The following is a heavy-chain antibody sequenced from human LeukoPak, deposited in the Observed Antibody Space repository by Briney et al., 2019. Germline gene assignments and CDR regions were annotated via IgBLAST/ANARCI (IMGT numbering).Heavy chain of an antibody. CDR3: ARAPTYYYDSSGSAVGRRFDP. D-gene: IGHD3-22*01. CDR2: IYTSGSI. J-gene: IGHJ5*02. CDR1: GGSISSYY. Sequence: PSETLSLTCTVSGGSISSYYWSWIRQPAWKGLEWIGRIYTSGSINYNPSLKSRVTMSVDTSKNQFSLKLSSVTAEDTAVYYCARAPTYYYDSSGSAVGRRFDPWGQGTLVTVSS. V-gene: IGHV4-4*07.